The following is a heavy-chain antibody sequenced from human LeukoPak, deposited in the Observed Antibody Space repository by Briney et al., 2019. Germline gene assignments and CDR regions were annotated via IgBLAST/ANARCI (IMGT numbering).Heavy chain of an antibody. V-gene: IGHV4-59*01. D-gene: IGHD1-26*01. CDR1: GGSISSYY. CDR3: ASTLYSGSYYLTQLDY. CDR2: IYYSGST. Sequence: PSETLSLTGTVSGGSISSYYWSWIRQPPGQGLEWIGYIYYSGSTNYNPSLKSRVTISVDTSKNQFSLKLSSVTAADTAVYYCASTLYSGSYYLTQLDYWGQGTLVTVSS. J-gene: IGHJ4*02.